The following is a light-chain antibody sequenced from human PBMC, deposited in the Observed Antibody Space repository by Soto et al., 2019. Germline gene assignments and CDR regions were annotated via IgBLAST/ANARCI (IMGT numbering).Light chain of an antibody. CDR2: GAS. V-gene: IGKV3-20*01. J-gene: IGKJ2*01. Sequence: EIVLTQSPGTLSLSPGERATLSCRARQRVRSNYLAWYQQKPGQAPRLHIYGASSRATGIPDRFSGTGSGTDFTLTISRLEPEDFAVYYCQQYGGSPYTFGQGTKLEIK. CDR1: QRVRSNY. CDR3: QQYGGSPYT.